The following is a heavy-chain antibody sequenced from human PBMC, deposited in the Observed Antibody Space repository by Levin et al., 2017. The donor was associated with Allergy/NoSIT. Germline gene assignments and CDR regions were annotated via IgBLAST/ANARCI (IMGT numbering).Heavy chain of an antibody. D-gene: IGHD3-10*01. CDR1: GGSVSGGDYY. CDR3: ARDSLRFGELLIFDY. V-gene: IGHV4-61*02. J-gene: IGHJ4*02. Sequence: SQTLSLTCTVSGGSVSGGDYYWSWIRQPAGKGLEWLGRIFTSGDTNYSPSLKSRVTISMDTSKNQVSLKLKSVTAADTAVYYCARDSLRFGELLIFDYWGQGTLVTVSS. CDR2: IFTSGDT.